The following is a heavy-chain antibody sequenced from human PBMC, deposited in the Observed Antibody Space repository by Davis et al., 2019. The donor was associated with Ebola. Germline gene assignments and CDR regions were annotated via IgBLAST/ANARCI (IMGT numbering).Heavy chain of an antibody. J-gene: IGHJ6*02. CDR1: GFSFSTYG. V-gene: IGHV3-30*18. CDR3: AKDLNAWYYYYGMDV. Sequence: PGGSLRLSCAASGFSFSTYGMHWVRQAPGKGLEWVAVISYDGSNKYYADSVKGRFTISRDNSKNKLYLQMNSLRAEDTAVYYCAKDLNAWYYYYGMDVWGQGTMVTVSS. CDR2: ISYDGSNK.